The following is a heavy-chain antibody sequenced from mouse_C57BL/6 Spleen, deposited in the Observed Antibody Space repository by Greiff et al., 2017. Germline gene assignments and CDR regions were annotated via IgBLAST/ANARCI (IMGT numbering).Heavy chain of an antibody. CDR3: ARYGHSNFAMDY. Sequence: EVQLQQSGPELVKPGASVKISCKASGYTFTDYYMNWVKQSHGKSLEWIGDINPNNGGTSYNQKFKGKATLTVDKSSSTAYMELRSLTSEDSAVYYCARYGHSNFAMDYWGQGTSVTVSS. V-gene: IGHV1-26*01. J-gene: IGHJ4*01. CDR1: GYTFTDYY. D-gene: IGHD2-5*01. CDR2: INPNNGGT.